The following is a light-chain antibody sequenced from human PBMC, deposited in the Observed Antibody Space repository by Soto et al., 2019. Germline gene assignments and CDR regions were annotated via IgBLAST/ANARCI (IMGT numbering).Light chain of an antibody. CDR3: GADHGSGSNFVLI. CDR1: SGYSNSK. V-gene: IGLV9-49*01. Sequence: QSVLTQPPSASASLGASVTLTCTLSSGYSNSKVDWYQQRPGKGPRFVMRVGTGGIVGSKGDGIPDRFSVLGSGLNRYLTIKNIQEEDESDYHCGADHGSGSNFVLIFGGGTKLTVL. J-gene: IGLJ2*01. CDR2: VGTGGIVG.